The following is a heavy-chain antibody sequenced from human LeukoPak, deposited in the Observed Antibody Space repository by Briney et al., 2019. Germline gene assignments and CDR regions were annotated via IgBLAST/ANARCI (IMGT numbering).Heavy chain of an antibody. CDR2: IFSRSESI. V-gene: IGHV3-21*01. J-gene: IGHJ4*02. CDR1: GFIFGAYT. CDR3: ARDFLHSSTSRPFDY. Sequence: GGSLRLSCAASGFIFGAYTMNWVRQAPGKGLEWVSCIFSRSESIFYADSVKGRFTISRDNAKNSLYLQMDSLRAEDTAVYYCARDFLHSSTSRPFDYWGQGTLVTVSS. D-gene: IGHD2-2*01.